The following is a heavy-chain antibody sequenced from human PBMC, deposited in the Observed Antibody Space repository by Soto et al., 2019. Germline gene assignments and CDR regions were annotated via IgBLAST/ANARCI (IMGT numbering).Heavy chain of an antibody. CDR2: IIPIFGTA. CDR3: ARSHIQIVGARGAHDWFDP. CDR1: GGTFSSYA. D-gene: IGHD1-26*01. V-gene: IGHV1-69*01. J-gene: IGHJ5*02. Sequence: QVQLVQSGAEVKKPGSSVKVSCKASGGTFSSYAISWVRQAPGQGLEWMGGIIPIFGTANYAQKFRGRVTITADESTSTAYMELSSLRSEDTAVYYCARSHIQIVGARGAHDWFDPWGQGTLVTVSS.